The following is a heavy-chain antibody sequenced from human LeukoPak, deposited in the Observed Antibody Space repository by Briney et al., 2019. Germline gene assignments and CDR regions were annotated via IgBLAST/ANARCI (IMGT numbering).Heavy chain of an antibody. CDR2: INPNSGGT. J-gene: IGHJ4*02. D-gene: IGHD5-18*01. CDR3: ARAYSYGNPLGY. CDR1: GYTFTGYY. V-gene: IGHV1-2*02. Sequence: GASVKVSCKASGYTFTGYYMHWVRQAPGQGLEWMGWINPNSGGTNYAQKLQGRVTMTRDTSISTAYMELSRLRSDDTAVYYCARAYSYGNPLGYWGQGTLVTVSS.